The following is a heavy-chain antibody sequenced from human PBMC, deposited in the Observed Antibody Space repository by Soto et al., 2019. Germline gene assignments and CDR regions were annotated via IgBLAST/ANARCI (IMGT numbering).Heavy chain of an antibody. D-gene: IGHD3-3*01. CDR2: ISGSGGST. Sequence: LRLSCAASGFTFSSYAMSWVRQAPGKGLEWVSAISGSGGSTYYADSVKGRFTISRDNSKNTLYLQMNSLRAEDTAVYYCAKDGVTIFGVVIGPNYYYGMDVWGQGTTVTVSS. CDR1: GFTFSSYA. CDR3: AKDGVTIFGVVIGPNYYYGMDV. J-gene: IGHJ6*02. V-gene: IGHV3-23*01.